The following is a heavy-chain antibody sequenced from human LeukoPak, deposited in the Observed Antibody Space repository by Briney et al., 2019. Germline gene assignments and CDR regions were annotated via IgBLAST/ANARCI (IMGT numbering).Heavy chain of an antibody. CDR1: GFTFDDYA. CDR3: AKDILRESYALDY. D-gene: IGHD2-2*01. V-gene: IGHV3-9*01. Sequence: PGRSLRLSCAASGFTFDDYAMHWVRQAPGKGLEWVSGISWNSGSIGYADSVKGRFTISRGNAKNSLYLQMNSLRAEDTALYYCAKDILRESYALDYWGQGTLVTVSS. J-gene: IGHJ4*02. CDR2: ISWNSGSI.